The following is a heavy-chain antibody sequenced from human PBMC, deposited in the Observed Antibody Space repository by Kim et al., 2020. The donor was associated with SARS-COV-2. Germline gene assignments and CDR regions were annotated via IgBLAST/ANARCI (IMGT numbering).Heavy chain of an antibody. CDR2: IYHTGST. Sequence: SETLSLTCGVSGDSISSSGYSWSWIRQAPGKGLEFIGYIYHTGSTYYNPSLESRVTMSLDKSENRFSLNLNSVTAADTAVYYCARNTMVRGSTGAFDIWGQGTMVTVSS. CDR3: ARNTMVRGSTGAFDI. V-gene: IGHV4-30-2*01. J-gene: IGHJ3*02. D-gene: IGHD3-10*01. CDR1: GDSISSSGYS.